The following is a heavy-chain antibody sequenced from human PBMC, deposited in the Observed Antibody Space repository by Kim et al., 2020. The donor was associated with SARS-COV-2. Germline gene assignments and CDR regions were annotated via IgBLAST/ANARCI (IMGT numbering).Heavy chain of an antibody. Sequence: GGSLRLSCAASGFTFSGSAMHWVRQASGKGLEWVGRIRSKANSYATAYAASVKGRFTISRDDSKNTAYLQMNSLKTEDTAVYYCQTLLRFLTARPPDEMDVWGQGTTVTVSS. V-gene: IGHV3-73*01. J-gene: IGHJ6*02. CDR2: IRSKANSYAT. CDR3: QTLLRFLTARPPDEMDV. D-gene: IGHD3-3*01. CDR1: GFTFSGSA.